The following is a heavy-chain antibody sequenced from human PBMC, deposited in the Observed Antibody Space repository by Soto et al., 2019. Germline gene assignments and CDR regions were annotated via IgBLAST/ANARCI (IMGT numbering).Heavy chain of an antibody. CDR3: ATSIKYRSGWYFDS. CDR2: IYYSGST. D-gene: IGHD6-19*01. CDR1: GGSISSYY. V-gene: IGHV4-59*08. J-gene: IGHJ4*02. Sequence: SETLSLTCTVSGGSISSYYWSWIRQPPGKGLEWIGCIYYSGSTNYNPSLKSRVTISVDTSKNQFSLKLSSVTAADTAVYYCATSIKYRSGWYFDSWGQGTLVTVSS.